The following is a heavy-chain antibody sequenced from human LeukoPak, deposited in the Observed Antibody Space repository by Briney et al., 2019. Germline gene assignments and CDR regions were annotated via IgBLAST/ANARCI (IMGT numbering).Heavy chain of an antibody. V-gene: IGHV1-8*01. CDR2: MNPNSGNT. J-gene: IGHJ4*02. CDR1: GYTFTSYD. Sequence: ASVKVSCKASGYTFTSYDINWVRQATGQGLEWMGWMNPNSGNTGYAQKLQGRVTMTRDTSITTAYMELSSLRSEDTAVYYCARVEYSSGYSHVYWGQGTLVTVSS. D-gene: IGHD3-22*01. CDR3: ARVEYSSGYSHVY.